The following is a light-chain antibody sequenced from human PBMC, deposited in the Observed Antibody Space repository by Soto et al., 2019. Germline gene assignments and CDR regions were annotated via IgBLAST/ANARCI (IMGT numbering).Light chain of an antibody. J-gene: IGKJ1*01. Sequence: DIQMTQSPSTLSASVGDRVTITCRASQSISSWLAWYQQKPGTAPNLLIYDASSLESGVPSRFSGSGSGTEFTLTISSLQPDDFATYYCQQYNSYSGTFGQGTKVEIK. V-gene: IGKV1-5*01. CDR1: QSISSW. CDR2: DAS. CDR3: QQYNSYSGT.